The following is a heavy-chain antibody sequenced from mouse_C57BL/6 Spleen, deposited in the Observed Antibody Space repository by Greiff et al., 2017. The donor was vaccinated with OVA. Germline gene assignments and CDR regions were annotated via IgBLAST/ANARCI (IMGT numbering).Heavy chain of an antibody. Sequence: QVQLQQPGTDLVKPGASVKLSCKASGYTFTSYWMHWVKQRPGQGLEWIGNINPSNGGTNYNEKFKGKATLTVDKSSSTAYMQLSSLTSEDSAVYYCARGGLRRVYAMDYWGQGTSVTVSS. J-gene: IGHJ4*01. V-gene: IGHV1-53*01. CDR3: ARGGLRRVYAMDY. CDR2: INPSNGGT. D-gene: IGHD2-4*01. CDR1: GYTFTSYW.